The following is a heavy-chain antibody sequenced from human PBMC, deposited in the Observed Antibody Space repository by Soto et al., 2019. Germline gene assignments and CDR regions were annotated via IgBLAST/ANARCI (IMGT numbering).Heavy chain of an antibody. Sequence: ASVKVSCKASGYTFTSYGISWVRQAPGQGLEWMGWISAYNGNTNYAQKLQGRVTMTTDTSTSTAYMELRSLRSDDTAVYYCARRVYYDILTGYLFGTYYYYYYMDVWGKGTTVTVSS. J-gene: IGHJ6*03. D-gene: IGHD3-9*01. V-gene: IGHV1-18*01. CDR2: ISAYNGNT. CDR1: GYTFTSYG. CDR3: ARRVYYDILTGYLFGTYYYYYYMDV.